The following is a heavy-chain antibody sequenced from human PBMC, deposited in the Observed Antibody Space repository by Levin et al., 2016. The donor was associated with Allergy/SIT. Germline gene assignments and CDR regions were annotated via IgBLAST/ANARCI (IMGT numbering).Heavy chain of an antibody. CDR3: ARVGLGAACSSTRCNIPYYFYYYAMDV. Sequence: GSLRLSCAASGFTFSSYWMSWVRQAPGKGLEWVTNIKHDGSQKHFVDSVKGRFTISRDNAKNSLFLQMNSLRAEDTAVYYCARVGLGAACSSTRCNIPYYFYYYAMDVWGQGTTVTVSS. CDR2: IKHDGSQK. V-gene: IGHV3-7*01. D-gene: IGHD2-2*02. J-gene: IGHJ6*02. CDR1: GFTFSSYW.